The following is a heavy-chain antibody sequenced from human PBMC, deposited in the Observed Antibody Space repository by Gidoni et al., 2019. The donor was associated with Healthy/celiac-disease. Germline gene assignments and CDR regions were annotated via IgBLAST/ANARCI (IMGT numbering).Heavy chain of an antibody. J-gene: IGHJ4*02. CDR1: GFNFSSYA. CDR2: ISGSGGST. V-gene: IGHV3-23*01. CDR3: ANGGSGSPFDY. Sequence: EVQLLESGGGLVQPGGSLRLSCAASGFNFSSYAMSWVRQAPGKGLEGVSAISGSGGSTYYADSVKGRFTISRDNSKNTLYLQMNSLRAEDTAVYYCANGGSGSPFDYWGQGTLVTVSS. D-gene: IGHD3-10*01.